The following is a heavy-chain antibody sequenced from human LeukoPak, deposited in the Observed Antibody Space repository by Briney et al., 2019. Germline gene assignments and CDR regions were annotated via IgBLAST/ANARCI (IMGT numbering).Heavy chain of an antibody. J-gene: IGHJ5*02. D-gene: IGHD1-1*01. Sequence: PSETLSLTCTVAGGSISSYYWSWGRQPPGNGPEWVGSLYYSRITNYNPSLPSRVTMSVDTSKNQFSLTLSPVTAADPAVYYCARHGTSGTNLNWFDPWGQGTLVTVSS. CDR3: ARHGTSGTNLNWFDP. CDR2: LYYSRIT. CDR1: GGSISSYY. V-gene: IGHV4-59*01.